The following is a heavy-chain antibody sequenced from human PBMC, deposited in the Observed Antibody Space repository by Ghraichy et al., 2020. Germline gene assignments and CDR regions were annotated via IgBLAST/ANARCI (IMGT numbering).Heavy chain of an antibody. J-gene: IGHJ4*02. D-gene: IGHD2-15*01. CDR1: GYTFTGYY. V-gene: IGHV1-2*06. Sequence: ASVKVSCKASGYTFTGYYMHWVRQAPGQGLEWMGRINPNSGGTNYAQKFQGRVTMTRDTSISTAYMELSRLRSDDTAVYYCAREACSGGSCYWGGNYFDYWGQGTLVTVSS. CDR3: AREACSGGSCYWGGNYFDY. CDR2: INPNSGGT.